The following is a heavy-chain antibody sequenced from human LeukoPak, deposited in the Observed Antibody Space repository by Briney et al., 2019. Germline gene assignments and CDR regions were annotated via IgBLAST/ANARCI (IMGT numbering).Heavy chain of an antibody. Sequence: PSETLSLTCTVSGGSISGDYWSWIRQSPGKGLEWIAYIHSSGSTSYNPSLKGRVTISVDTSKNEFSLKLTSVNAADTAVYYCARDRPGGSSLDYWGQGILVTVSS. CDR2: IHSSGST. J-gene: IGHJ4*02. CDR1: GGSISGDY. V-gene: IGHV4-59*01. CDR3: ARDRPGGSSLDY. D-gene: IGHD6-13*01.